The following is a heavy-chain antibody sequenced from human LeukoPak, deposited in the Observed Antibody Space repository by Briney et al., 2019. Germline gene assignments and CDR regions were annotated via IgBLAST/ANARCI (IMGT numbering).Heavy chain of an antibody. V-gene: IGHV4-59*08. Sequence: SSETLSLTCAVSGGSISSHYWSWIRQPPGKGLEWIGFIYYSGTTKYNPSLKSRVTISADTSKNQFSLKLSSVTAADTAVYYCARNPYYYDSGSYYNSAFDIWRQGKLVTVSS. CDR2: IYYSGTT. D-gene: IGHD3-10*01. CDR3: ARNPYYYDSGSYYNSAFDI. CDR1: GGSISSHY. J-gene: IGHJ3*02.